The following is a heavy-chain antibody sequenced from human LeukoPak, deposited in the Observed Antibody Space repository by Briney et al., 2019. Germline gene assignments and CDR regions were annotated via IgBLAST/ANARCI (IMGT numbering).Heavy chain of an antibody. Sequence: GGSLRLAWAPSGLTVSSYAMSCVRQAPGGGLEWVSAIIGSGGSTYYADYVKGRFTISRDNSKNTLYLQMNSLRAEDTAVYYCAKEPGRGYYDSSGYWDYWGQGTLVTVSS. V-gene: IGHV3-23*01. CDR1: GLTVSSYA. D-gene: IGHD3-22*01. CDR3: AKEPGRGYYDSSGYWDY. CDR2: IIGSGGST. J-gene: IGHJ4*02.